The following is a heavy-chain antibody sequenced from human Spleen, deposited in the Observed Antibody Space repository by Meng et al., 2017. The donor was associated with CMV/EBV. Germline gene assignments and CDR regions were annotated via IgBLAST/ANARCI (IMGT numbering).Heavy chain of an antibody. V-gene: IGHV3-7*03. J-gene: IGHJ4*02. CDR3: AKAGGDYVWGSYRYMAY. Sequence: LKISCAASGFTFSGNWMSWVRQAPGKGPEWVANIHPDGSQKLYVDSVKGRFTISRDNAKNSLYLQMNSLRAEDTAVYYCAKAGGDYVWGSYRYMAYWGQGTLVTVSS. CDR1: GFTFSGNW. CDR2: IHPDGSQK. D-gene: IGHD3-16*02.